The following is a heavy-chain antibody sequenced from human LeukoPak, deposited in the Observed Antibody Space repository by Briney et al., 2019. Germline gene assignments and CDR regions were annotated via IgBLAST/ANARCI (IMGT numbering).Heavy chain of an antibody. D-gene: IGHD5-12*01. CDR1: GFTFSSYA. CDR2: ISYDGSNK. V-gene: IGHV3-30*15. Sequence: QPGRSLRLSCAASGFTFSSYAMHWVRQAPGKGLEWVAVISYDGSNKYYADSVKGGVTSSRDNSKNTLYLQMSSLRAEDTAVYYCARGPPYSGWLDYWGKGTLVTVSS. CDR3: ARGPPYSGWLDY. J-gene: IGHJ4*02.